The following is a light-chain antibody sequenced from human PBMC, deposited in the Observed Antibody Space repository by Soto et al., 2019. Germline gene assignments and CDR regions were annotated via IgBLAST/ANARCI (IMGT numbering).Light chain of an antibody. CDR3: QQDNNWPPFT. Sequence: EIVMTQSPATLSVSPGERATLSCRASQSVSSNLAWYQQKPGQAPRLLIYGESTRATGIPARFSGSGSGTEFTLTISSLQSEDFAVYYCQQDNNWPPFTFGPGTKVDIK. CDR1: QSVSSN. V-gene: IGKV3-15*01. CDR2: GES. J-gene: IGKJ3*01.